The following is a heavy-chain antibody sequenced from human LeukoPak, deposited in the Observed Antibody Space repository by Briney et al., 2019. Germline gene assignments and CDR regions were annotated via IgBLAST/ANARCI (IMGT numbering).Heavy chain of an antibody. CDR3: ARDPPSRGTRYFDY. CDR2: ISSSSSNK. V-gene: IGHV3-21*01. D-gene: IGHD3-16*01. Sequence: PGGSLRLSCAASGFPFSRYSMNWVRQAPGEGPEWVSSISSSSSNKDYVDSVKGRSTVSRDNAKNSLYLQMDSLRVEDTAVYYCARDPPSRGTRYFDYWGQGILVTVSS. CDR1: GFPFSRYS. J-gene: IGHJ4*02.